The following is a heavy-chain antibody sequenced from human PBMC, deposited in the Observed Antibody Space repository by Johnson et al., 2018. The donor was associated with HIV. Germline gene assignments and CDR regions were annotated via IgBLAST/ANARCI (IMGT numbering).Heavy chain of an antibody. CDR3: AKGGSGWPWIAFDI. J-gene: IGHJ3*02. CDR1: GFTFSSYA. CDR2: ISYDGSNK. D-gene: IGHD6-19*01. Sequence: QVQLVESGGGVVQPGRSLRLSCAASGFTFSSYAIHRVRQAPGKGLEWVAVISYDGSNKYYADSVEGRFTISSDNAKNSLYLQMNSLNAEDTAVYYFAKGGSGWPWIAFDIWGQGTMVTVSS. V-gene: IGHV3-30*04.